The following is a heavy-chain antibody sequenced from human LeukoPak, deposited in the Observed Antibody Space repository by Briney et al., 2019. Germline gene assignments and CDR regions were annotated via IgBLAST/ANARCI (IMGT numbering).Heavy chain of an antibody. Sequence: PSETLSLTCTVSGGSISSSFYYWGWIRQPPGKGLEWIGSIYYSGTTYYNPSLKSRVTISVDTSKIQFSLKLSSVTAADTAVYHCARHPRSYYGSGELFPFDQWGQGTLVTVSS. CDR2: IYYSGTT. J-gene: IGHJ4*02. CDR3: ARHPRSYYGSGELFPFDQ. D-gene: IGHD3-10*01. V-gene: IGHV4-39*01. CDR1: GGSISSSFYY.